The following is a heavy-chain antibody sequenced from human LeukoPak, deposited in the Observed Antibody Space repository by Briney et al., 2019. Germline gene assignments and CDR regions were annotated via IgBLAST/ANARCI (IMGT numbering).Heavy chain of an antibody. CDR2: ISHSGDT. J-gene: IGHJ2*01. CDR3: ARGRLVVAPIDL. D-gene: IGHD5-12*01. CDR1: GGSISSINW. Sequence: SETLSLTCAVSGGSISSINWCNWVRQSPGKGLEWIGEISHSGDTNYSPSLKSRVTISVDKSKNQFSLNLTSVTAADMAVYYCARGRLVVAPIDLWAVAPSSLSP. V-gene: IGHV4-4*02.